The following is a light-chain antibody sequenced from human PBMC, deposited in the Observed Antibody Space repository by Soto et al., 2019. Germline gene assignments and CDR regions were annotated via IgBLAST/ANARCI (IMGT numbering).Light chain of an antibody. CDR1: RSNIGNNY. CDR2: RNT. V-gene: IGLV1-47*01. J-gene: IGLJ1*01. CDR3: EAWGGSLSGHV. Sequence: QSVLTQPPSASGYPAQTATISCSGSRSNIGNNYVCWYQQLPGAAPKLLIYRNTQRPSGGPDRFSGSKSGTAPSLAIRGLRSGDEADYFCEAWGGSLSGHVFGTGTKVTVL.